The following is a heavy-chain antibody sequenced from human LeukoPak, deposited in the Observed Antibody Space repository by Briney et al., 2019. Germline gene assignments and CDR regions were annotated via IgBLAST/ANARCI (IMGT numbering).Heavy chain of an antibody. CDR1: GGSISSYY. CDR3: ARVPPSAEYFQH. J-gene: IGHJ1*01. V-gene: IGHV4-59*01. CDR2: IYYSGST. Sequence: SETLSLTCTVSGGSISSYYWSWIRQPPGKGLEWIGYIYYSGSTNYNPSLKSRVTISVDTSKNQFSLKLSSVTAADTAVYYCARVPPSAEYFQHWGQGTLVTVSS.